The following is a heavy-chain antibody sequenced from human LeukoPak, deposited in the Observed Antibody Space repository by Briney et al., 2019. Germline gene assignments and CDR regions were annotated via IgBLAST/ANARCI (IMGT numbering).Heavy chain of an antibody. Sequence: GSLRLSCAASGFTFSSYWMSWVRQAPGKGLEWVANIKQDGSEKYYVDSVKGRFTISRDNAKNSLYLQMNSLRAEDTAVYYCAKSFGDWNYYYYMDVWGKGTTVTVSS. CDR2: IKQDGSEK. CDR3: AKSFGDWNYYYYMDV. D-gene: IGHD1-1*01. J-gene: IGHJ6*03. CDR1: GFTFSSYW. V-gene: IGHV3-7*01.